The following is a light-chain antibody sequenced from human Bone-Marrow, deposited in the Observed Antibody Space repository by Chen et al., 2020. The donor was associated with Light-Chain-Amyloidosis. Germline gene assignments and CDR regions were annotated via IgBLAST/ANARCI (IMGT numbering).Light chain of an antibody. CDR3: MLYVDGGISG. CDR1: SGSVSTTNN. V-gene: IGLV8-61*01. CDR2: ATI. J-gene: IGLJ3*02. Sequence: QTVVTQEPSLSVSPGETVTLTCGLSSGSVSTTNNPTWYQQTPGQAPRTLISATIPRTSGFPARFSGPNLGNRAARTITGAQADDESSSTCMLYVDGGISGFGGGTKLTVL.